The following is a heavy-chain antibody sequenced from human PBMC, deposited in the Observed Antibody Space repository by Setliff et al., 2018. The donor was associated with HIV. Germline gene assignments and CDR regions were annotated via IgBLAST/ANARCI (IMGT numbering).Heavy chain of an antibody. J-gene: IGHJ4*02. CDR3: ARGGVYYYYNSGWSMDY. CDR2: VIPVFGTT. Sequence: SVKVSCKASGGTFSSYGIRWVRQAPGQGLDWMGGVIPVFGTTNYAQKFQGGVTIPPDESTSTAYMELSSLRSEDTAVYYCARGGVYYYYNSGWSMDYWGQGTLVTVSS. CDR1: GGTFSSYG. V-gene: IGHV1-69*13. D-gene: IGHD3-22*01.